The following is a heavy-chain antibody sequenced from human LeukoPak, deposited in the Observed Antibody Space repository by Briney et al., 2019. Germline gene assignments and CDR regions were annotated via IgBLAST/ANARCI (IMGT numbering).Heavy chain of an antibody. CDR1: GFTFSSYA. J-gene: IGHJ4*02. D-gene: IGHD3-22*01. CDR3: AKDRPNYYGSNGHYYKLNGDC. Sequence: GGSLRLSCAASGFTFSSYAMSWVRQAPGKGLEWVSSITSSGAATYYADSVKGRFTISRDNSENTLYLQMNSLRTEDTAVYYCAKDRPNYYGSNGHYYKLNGDCWGQGTLVTVSS. V-gene: IGHV3-23*01. CDR2: ITSSGAAT.